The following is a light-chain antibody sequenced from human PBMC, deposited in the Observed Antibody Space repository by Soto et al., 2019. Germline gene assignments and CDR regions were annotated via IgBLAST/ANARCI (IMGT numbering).Light chain of an antibody. Sequence: QPVLTQPPSVSGAPGQRVTISCTGSSSNIGAGFDVHWYQQLPGGVPKLLIYGNDKRPSGVPDRVSGSKSGTSSSLAITGLQAEDEADYYCQTYDSSLSGWVFGGGTKLTVL. CDR3: QTYDSSLSGWV. CDR1: SSNIGAGFD. CDR2: GND. J-gene: IGLJ3*02. V-gene: IGLV1-40*01.